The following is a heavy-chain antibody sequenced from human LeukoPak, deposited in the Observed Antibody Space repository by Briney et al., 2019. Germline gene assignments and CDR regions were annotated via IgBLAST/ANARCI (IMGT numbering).Heavy chain of an antibody. CDR2: IRSKANSYAT. Sequence: GGSLRLSCAVSGFTFDDYAMHWVRQASGKGLEWVGRIRSKANSYATAYAASVKGRFTISRDDSKNTAYLQMNSLKTEDTAVYYCTSTYGSSDYWGQGTLVTVSS. V-gene: IGHV3-73*01. CDR1: GFTFDDYA. D-gene: IGHD3-10*01. CDR3: TSTYGSSDY. J-gene: IGHJ4*02.